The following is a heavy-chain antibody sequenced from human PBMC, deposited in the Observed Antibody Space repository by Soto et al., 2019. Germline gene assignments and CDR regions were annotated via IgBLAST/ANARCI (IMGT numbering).Heavy chain of an antibody. CDR1: GGSFTSNNW. V-gene: IGHV4-4*02. D-gene: IGHD1-7*01. Sequence: SETLSLTCAVSGGSFTSNNWWTWVRQPPGQGLEWIGEIYRAGSTNYNPSLKSRVTISLDRSENQFSLKVTSLTAADTAVYYCASRDPGTSVDYWGQGTLVTVSS. CDR2: IYRAGST. CDR3: ASRDPGTSVDY. J-gene: IGHJ4*02.